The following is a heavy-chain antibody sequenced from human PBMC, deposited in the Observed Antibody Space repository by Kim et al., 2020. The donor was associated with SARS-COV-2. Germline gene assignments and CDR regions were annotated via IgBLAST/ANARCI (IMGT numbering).Heavy chain of an antibody. V-gene: IGHV3-30*18. Sequence: GGSLRLSCAASGFTFSSYGMHWVRQAPGKGLEWVAVISYDGSNKYYADSVKGRFTISRDNSKNTLDLQMNSLRAEDTAVYYCAQDLKGYFDWLRSRFYNYYGMAVWGQGTTVTVPS. J-gene: IGHJ6*02. D-gene: IGHD3-9*01. CDR2: ISYDGSNK. CDR3: AQDLKGYFDWLRSRFYNYYGMAV. CDR1: GFTFSSYG.